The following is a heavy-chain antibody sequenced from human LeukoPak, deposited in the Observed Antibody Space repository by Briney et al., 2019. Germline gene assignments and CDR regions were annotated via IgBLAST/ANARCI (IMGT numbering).Heavy chain of an antibody. V-gene: IGHV3-21*01. CDR1: GFTFSEYS. CDR3: ARQVSGYGSGSFYFDY. CDR2: ISTSSSHI. D-gene: IGHD3-10*01. Sequence: GGSLRLFCAASGFTFSEYSMNWVRQAPGKGLEWVSFISTSSSHIYYGDSVKGRFTISRDNARNSVSLQMNSLRAEDTAVYYCARQVSGYGSGSFYFDYWGQGMLVTVSS. J-gene: IGHJ4*02.